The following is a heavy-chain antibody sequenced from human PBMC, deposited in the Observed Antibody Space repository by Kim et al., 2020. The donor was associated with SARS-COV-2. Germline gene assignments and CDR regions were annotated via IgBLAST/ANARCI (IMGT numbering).Heavy chain of an antibody. Sequence: SVKVSCKASGGTFSSYAISWVRQAPGQGLEWMGGIIPIFGTANYAQKFQGRVTITADESTSTAYMELSSLRSEDTAVYYCAALRYFDWLFDYWGQGTLVTVSS. J-gene: IGHJ4*02. CDR2: IIPIFGTA. D-gene: IGHD3-9*01. V-gene: IGHV1-69*13. CDR1: GGTFSSYA. CDR3: AALRYFDWLFDY.